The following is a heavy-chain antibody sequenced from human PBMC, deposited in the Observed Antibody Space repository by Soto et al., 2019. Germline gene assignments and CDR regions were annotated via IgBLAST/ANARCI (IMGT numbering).Heavy chain of an antibody. V-gene: IGHV4-39*01. CDR1: GGSISSSSYY. Sequence: PSETLSLTCTVSGGSISSSSYYWGWIRQPPGKGLEWIGSIYYSGSTYYNPSLKSRVTISVDTSKNQFSLKLSSVTAADTAVYYCARLIPDILVVPAAPTGLFYPWAQGSLVTVYS. CDR3: ARLIPDILVVPAAPTGLFYP. J-gene: IGHJ5*02. CDR2: IYYSGST. D-gene: IGHD2-2*01.